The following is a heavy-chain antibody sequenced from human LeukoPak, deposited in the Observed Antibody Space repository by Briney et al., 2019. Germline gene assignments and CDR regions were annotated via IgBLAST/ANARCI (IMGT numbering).Heavy chain of an antibody. V-gene: IGHV4-4*07. CDR3: ARDSGTTGEVKFDP. CDR2: IYTSGTI. D-gene: IGHD3-10*01. Sequence: SETLSLTCTVSGGAISSYYWSWIRQPAGTALEWIGRIYTSGTITYNPSLKSRVTMSVDTSKNQFSLKLSSVTAADTAVYYCARDSGTTGEVKFDPWGQGTLVTVSS. J-gene: IGHJ5*02. CDR1: GGAISSYY.